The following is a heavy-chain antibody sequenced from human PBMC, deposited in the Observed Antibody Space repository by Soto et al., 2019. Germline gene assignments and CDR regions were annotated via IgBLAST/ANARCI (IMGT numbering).Heavy chain of an antibody. CDR1: GGSFSGYY. J-gene: IGHJ4*02. D-gene: IGHD1-1*01. Sequence: SETLSLTCAVYGGSFSGYYWTWIRQPPGTGLEWIGEINHSGSTNYNPSLKSRVTISVDTSKNQFSLKLTSVTAANPAVYYCARDKITGLFDYWGQGTLVTVSS. CDR2: INHSGST. V-gene: IGHV4-34*01. CDR3: ARDKITGLFDY.